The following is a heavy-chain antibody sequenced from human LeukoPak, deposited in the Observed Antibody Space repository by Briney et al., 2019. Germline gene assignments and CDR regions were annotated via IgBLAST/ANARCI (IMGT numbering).Heavy chain of an antibody. J-gene: IGHJ1*01. CDR2: ISYDGSNK. CDR3: AKDSQYKQLFPEYFQH. Sequence: PGGSLRLSCAASGFTFSSYGMHWVRQAPGKGLEWVAVISYDGSNKYYADSVKGRFTISRDNSKNTLYLQMNSLRAEDTAVYYCAKDSQYKQLFPEYFQHWGQGTLVTVSS. V-gene: IGHV3-30*18. D-gene: IGHD6-6*01. CDR1: GFTFSSYG.